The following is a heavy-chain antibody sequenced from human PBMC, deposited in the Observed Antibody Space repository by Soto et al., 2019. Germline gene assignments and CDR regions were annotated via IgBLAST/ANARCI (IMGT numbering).Heavy chain of an antibody. V-gene: IGHV3-30-3*01. J-gene: IGHJ4*02. CDR1: GFTFSSYA. CDR2: ISYDGSSK. Sequence: QVQLVESGGGVVQPGRSLRLSCAASGFTFSSYAMHWVRQAPGKGLEWVAVISYDGSSKYYEDPVQGRFTISRDNSKNTLYLHMNSLRAEDTAVYYCAREEDSSGWYGSDYWGQGTLVIVSS. D-gene: IGHD6-19*01. CDR3: AREEDSSGWYGSDY.